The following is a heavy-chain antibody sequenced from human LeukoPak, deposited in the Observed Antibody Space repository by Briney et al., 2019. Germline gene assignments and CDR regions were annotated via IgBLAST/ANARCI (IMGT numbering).Heavy chain of an antibody. Sequence: ASVKVSCKASGYTFSSYYMHWVRQAPGQGLEWMGLINPSGSITSYAQKFQGRVTMTRDTSTSTVYMELSSLRSEDTAVYYCASPYHCSGGSCYSGSGAFDIWGQGTMVTVSS. J-gene: IGHJ3*02. V-gene: IGHV1-46*01. CDR1: GYTFSSYY. CDR3: ASPYHCSGGSCYSGSGAFDI. CDR2: INPSGSIT. D-gene: IGHD2-15*01.